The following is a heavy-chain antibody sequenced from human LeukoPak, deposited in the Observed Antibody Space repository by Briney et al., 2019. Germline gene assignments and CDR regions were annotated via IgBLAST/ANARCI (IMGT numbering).Heavy chain of an antibody. V-gene: IGHV1-24*01. J-gene: IGHJ5*02. CDR1: GYTFSIYG. CDR2: FDPEDGET. D-gene: IGHD2-15*01. Sequence: ASVKVSCKASGYTFSIYGFSWVRQAPGKGLEWMGGFDPEDGETIYAQKFQGRVTMTEDTSTDTAYMELSSLRSEDTAVYYCATVYSVASYSEGNWFDPWGQGTLVTVSS. CDR3: ATVYSVASYSEGNWFDP.